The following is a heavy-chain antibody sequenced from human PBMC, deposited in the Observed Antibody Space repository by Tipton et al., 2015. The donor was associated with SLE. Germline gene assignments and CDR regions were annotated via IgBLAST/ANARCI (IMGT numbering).Heavy chain of an antibody. Sequence: TLSLTCTVSGGSISSYYWSWIRQPPGKGLEWIGYIYYSGSTNYNPSLKSRVTISVDTSKNQFSLKLTSVTAADTAVYYCARPDSGNYYPFDYWGQGPLVPVSS. CDR3: ARPDSGNYYPFDY. J-gene: IGHJ4*02. CDR1: GGSISSYY. D-gene: IGHD1-26*01. V-gene: IGHV4-59*08. CDR2: IYYSGST.